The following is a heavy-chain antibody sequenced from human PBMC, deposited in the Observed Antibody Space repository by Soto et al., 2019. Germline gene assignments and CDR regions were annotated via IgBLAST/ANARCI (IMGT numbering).Heavy chain of an antibody. CDR2: ISAYNGNT. Sequence: QVQLVQAGAEVKKPGASVKVSCKASRYTVTSYSISWVRQAPGQGLEWMGWISAYNGNTYHARKLQGRVTMTTDTSTSTAYMELRSMRSDDTAVYYCARDVGYGLIDYWGQGTLVTVSS. D-gene: IGHD5-18*01. V-gene: IGHV1-18*01. CDR1: RYTVTSYS. CDR3: ARDVGYGLIDY. J-gene: IGHJ4*02.